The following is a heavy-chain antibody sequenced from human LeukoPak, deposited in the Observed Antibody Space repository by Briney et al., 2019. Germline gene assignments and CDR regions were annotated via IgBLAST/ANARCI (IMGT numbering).Heavy chain of an antibody. CDR1: GYTLTELS. CDR3: ARGDGTAGGYYYYYMDV. V-gene: IGHV1-24*01. Sequence: ASVKVSCKVSGYTLTELSMHWVRQAPGKGLEWMGGFDPEDGETIYAQKFQGRVTITRNTSISTAYMELSSLRSEDTAVYYCARGDGTAGGYYYYYMDVWGKGSTVTVSS. D-gene: IGHD5-24*01. J-gene: IGHJ6*03. CDR2: FDPEDGET.